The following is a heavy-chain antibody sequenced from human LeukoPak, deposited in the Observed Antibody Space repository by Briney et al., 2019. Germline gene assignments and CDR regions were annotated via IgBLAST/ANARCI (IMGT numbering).Heavy chain of an antibody. CDR2: IVVRSGNT. CDR3: ATESGALRTYYYYMDV. Sequence: SVKVSCKASGFSATISAIQWVQQARGQRPEWIGWIVVRSGNTNYAQNFHERVTITRDVSTSTAYMELSSLRSEDTAVYYCATESGALRTYYYYMDVWGKGTTVTVSS. D-gene: IGHD6-25*01. J-gene: IGHJ6*03. V-gene: IGHV1-58*02. CDR1: GFSATISA.